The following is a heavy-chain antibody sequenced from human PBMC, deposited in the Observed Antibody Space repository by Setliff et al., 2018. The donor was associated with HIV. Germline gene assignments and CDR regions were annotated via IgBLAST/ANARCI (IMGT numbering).Heavy chain of an antibody. CDR2: INVGNGNT. CDR1: GYTFTTYS. CDR3: ARGALLAVFDFDH. J-gene: IGHJ4*02. V-gene: IGHV1-3*03. Sequence: ASVKVSCKASGYTFTTYSMHWVRQAPGQSLEWMGWINVGNGNTKYSQEFQGRVTITRDTSASTAYMELSSLRSDDMAVYFCARGALLAVFDFDHWGQGTLVTVSS. D-gene: IGHD1-26*01.